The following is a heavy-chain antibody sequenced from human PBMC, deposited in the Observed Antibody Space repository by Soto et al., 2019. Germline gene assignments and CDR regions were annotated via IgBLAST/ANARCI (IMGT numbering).Heavy chain of an antibody. V-gene: IGHV1-18*01. CDR3: AMVDLCVTPTPQDV. CDR1: GYIFVNYG. CDR2: ISPYTGNT. D-gene: IGHD3-16*02. Sequence: QVQLEQSGDEVKKPGASVKVSCKASGYIFVNYGIAWVRQAPGQGLEWLGWISPYTGNTYYATKVQGRLTLTTDTSSSTAFVDLGGMTSAYTALYYCAMVDLCVTPTPQDVWGQGTTVTVSS. J-gene: IGHJ6*02.